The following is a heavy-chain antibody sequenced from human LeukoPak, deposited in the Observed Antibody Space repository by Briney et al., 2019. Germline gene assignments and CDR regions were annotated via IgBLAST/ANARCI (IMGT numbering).Heavy chain of an antibody. V-gene: IGHV4-39*07. Sequence: SGSTYYNPSLKSRVTISVDTSKNQFSLKLNSVTAADTAVYYCARAGEVATIEFYFDYWGQGTLVTVSS. CDR2: SGST. CDR3: ARAGEVATIEFYFDY. D-gene: IGHD5-12*01. J-gene: IGHJ4*02.